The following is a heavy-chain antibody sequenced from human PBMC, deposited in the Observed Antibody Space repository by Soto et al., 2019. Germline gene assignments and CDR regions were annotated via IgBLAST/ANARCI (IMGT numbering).Heavy chain of an antibody. CDR2: IIPILGIA. CDR3: ARDRGGSYGDY. CDR1: GGTFSSYT. D-gene: IGHD1-26*01. V-gene: IGHV1-69*08. Sequence: QVQLVQSGAEVKKPGSSVKVSCKASGGTFSSYTISWVRQAPGQGLEWMGRIIPILGIANYAQKFQGRVTITADKSTSTAYMELSSLRSEDTAVYSCARDRGGSYGDYWGQGTLVTVSS. J-gene: IGHJ4*02.